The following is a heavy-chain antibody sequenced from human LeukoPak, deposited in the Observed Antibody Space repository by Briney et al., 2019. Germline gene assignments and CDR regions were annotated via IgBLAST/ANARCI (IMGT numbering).Heavy chain of an antibody. D-gene: IGHD3-16*02. Sequence: PGGSLRLSCAASGFTFSSYAMSWVRQAPGKGLEWVSAISGTGGSTFYADSVKGRFTISRDNSKNTLYLQMNSPRAEDTAVYYCAKDAVATYRHDAFDIWGQGTMVTVSS. CDR3: AKDAVATYRHDAFDI. J-gene: IGHJ3*02. V-gene: IGHV3-23*01. CDR2: ISGTGGST. CDR1: GFTFSSYA.